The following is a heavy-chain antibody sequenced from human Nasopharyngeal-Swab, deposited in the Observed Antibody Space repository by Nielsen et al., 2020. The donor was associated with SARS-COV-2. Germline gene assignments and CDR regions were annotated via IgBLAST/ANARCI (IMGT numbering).Heavy chain of an antibody. CDR1: GGSVSSESYY. CDR3: ARDTVHYGMDV. CDR2: IYYSGSS. J-gene: IGHJ6*02. D-gene: IGHD4-11*01. V-gene: IGHV4-61*01. Sequence: SETLSLTCTVSGGSVSSESYYWTWVRQSPGKGLDWIGYIYYSGSSSYNPSLKSRVTISVDMSKNQFSLKLTSVTAADTAAYYCARDTVHYGMDVWGQGTTVTVSS.